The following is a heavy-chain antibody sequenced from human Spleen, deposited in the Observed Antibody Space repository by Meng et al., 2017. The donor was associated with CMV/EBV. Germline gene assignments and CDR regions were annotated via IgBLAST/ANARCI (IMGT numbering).Heavy chain of an antibody. CDR2: ITDSRADT. CDR3: ATHMAVADETFDY. Sequence: AASGFTFSHYAMSWVRQAPGKGLEWVSTITDSRADTYYADSVEGRFTISRDDSENTLYLQVNSLNADDTATYYCATHMAVADETFDYWGPGTLVTVSS. D-gene: IGHD2-21*01. CDR1: GFTFSHYA. V-gene: IGHV3-23*01. J-gene: IGHJ4*02.